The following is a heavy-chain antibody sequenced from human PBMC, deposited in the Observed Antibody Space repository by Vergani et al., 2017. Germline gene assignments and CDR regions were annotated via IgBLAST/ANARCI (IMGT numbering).Heavy chain of an antibody. V-gene: IGHV4-39*02. CDR2: IYYRGNT. CDR1: GGSIRSRSYC. CDR3: ARGSCLGGSCYKPLFDY. Sequence: QLQLQESGPGLVKPSETLSLNCTVSGGSIRSRSYCWGWIRQPPGKGLEWIGCIYYRGNTYYNPSLESRVAVSLDTSYNHFSLKLSSVTAADTTVYFCARGSCLGGSCYKPLFDYWGQGILVTVSS. J-gene: IGHJ4*02. D-gene: IGHD2-15*01.